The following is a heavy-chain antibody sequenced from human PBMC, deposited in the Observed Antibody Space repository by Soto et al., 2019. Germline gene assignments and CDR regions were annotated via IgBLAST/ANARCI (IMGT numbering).Heavy chain of an antibody. CDR3: ASSRIAVAGTENY. V-gene: IGHV3-11*06. D-gene: IGHD6-19*01. J-gene: IGHJ4*02. Sequence: GGSLRLSCAASGFTFSDYYMSWIRQAPGKGLEWVSYISSSSSYTNYADSVKGRFTISRDNAKNSLYLQMNSLRAEDTAVYYCASSRIAVAGTENYWGQGTLVTVSS. CDR2: ISSSSSYT. CDR1: GFTFSDYY.